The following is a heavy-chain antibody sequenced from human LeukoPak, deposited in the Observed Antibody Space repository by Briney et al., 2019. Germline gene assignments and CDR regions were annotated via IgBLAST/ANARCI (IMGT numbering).Heavy chain of an antibody. Sequence: ASVKVSCKASGYTFTSYGICWVRQAPGQGLEWMGWISAYNGNTNYAQKLQGRVTMTTDTSTSTAYMELRSLRSDDTAVYYCARVVRGSDYYYYGMDVWGKGTTVTVSS. V-gene: IGHV1-18*04. J-gene: IGHJ6*04. CDR3: ARVVRGSDYYYYGMDV. CDR2: ISAYNGNT. CDR1: GYTFTSYG. D-gene: IGHD3-10*01.